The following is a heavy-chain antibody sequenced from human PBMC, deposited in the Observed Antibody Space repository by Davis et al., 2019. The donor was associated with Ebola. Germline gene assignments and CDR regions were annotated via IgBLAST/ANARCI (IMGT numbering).Heavy chain of an antibody. Sequence: ASVKVSCKASGYTFTSYGISWVRQAPGQGLEWMGWISAYNGNTNYAQKLQGRVTMTTDTSTSTAYMELRSLRSDDTAVYYCARERRGDSSGWYYFDYWGQGTLVTVSS. D-gene: IGHD6-19*01. CDR2: ISAYNGNT. V-gene: IGHV1-18*01. CDR3: ARERRGDSSGWYYFDY. J-gene: IGHJ4*02. CDR1: GYTFTSYG.